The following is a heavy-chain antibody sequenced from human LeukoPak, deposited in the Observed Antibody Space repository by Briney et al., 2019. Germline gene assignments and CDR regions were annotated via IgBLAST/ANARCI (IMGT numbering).Heavy chain of an antibody. J-gene: IGHJ4*02. CDR2: FDPEDGET. Sequence: GASVKVSCKVSGYTLTELSMRWVRQAPGKGLEWMGGFDPEDGETIYAQKFQGRVTMTEDTSTDTAYMELSSLRSEDTAVYYCATEQPVAGTGGDAFDYWGQGTLVTVSS. CDR3: ATEQPVAGTGGDAFDY. D-gene: IGHD6-19*01. CDR1: GYTLTELS. V-gene: IGHV1-24*01.